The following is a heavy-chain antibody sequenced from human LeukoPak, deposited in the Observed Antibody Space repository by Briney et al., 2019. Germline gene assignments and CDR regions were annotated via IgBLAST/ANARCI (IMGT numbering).Heavy chain of an antibody. CDR3: ARSIRSYYDFWSGPYGMDV. J-gene: IGHJ6*02. Sequence: ASVKVSCKASGYTFTSYDINGVRQATGQGLEWIGWMNPNSGNTGYAQKFQGRVTMTRNTSISTAYMELSSLRSEDTAVYYCARSIRSYYDFWSGPYGMDVWGQGTTVTVSS. CDR2: MNPNSGNT. V-gene: IGHV1-8*01. CDR1: GYTFTSYD. D-gene: IGHD3-3*01.